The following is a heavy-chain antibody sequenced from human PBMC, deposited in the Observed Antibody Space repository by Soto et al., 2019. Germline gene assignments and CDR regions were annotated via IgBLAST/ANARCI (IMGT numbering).Heavy chain of an antibody. V-gene: IGHV3-30-3*01. CDR1: GFTFSSHA. CDR2: TSYDGTNK. J-gene: IGHJ4*02. CDR3: AXXTXXXXXXXXXXXFDY. Sequence: QVQLVESGGGVVQPGRSLRLSCAASGFTFSSHAMHWVRQAPGKGLEWVAVTSYDGTNKYYADSVKGRFTISRDNSKNTXXLQMNSLRPEDTAVYYCAXXTXXXXXXXXXXXFDYWGQGTLVTVSS.